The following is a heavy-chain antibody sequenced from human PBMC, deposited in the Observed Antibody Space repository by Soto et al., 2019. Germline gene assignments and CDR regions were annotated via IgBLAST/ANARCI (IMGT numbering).Heavy chain of an antibody. CDR2: ISSSSSYT. Sequence: GGSLRLSCAASGFTFSDYYMSWIRQAPGKGLEWVSYISSSSSYTNYADSAKGRFTISRDNAKNSLYLQMNSLRAEDTAVYYCARGGYCSGGSCYGGFDYWGQGTLVTV. D-gene: IGHD2-15*01. J-gene: IGHJ4*02. CDR3: ARGGYCSGGSCYGGFDY. V-gene: IGHV3-11*06. CDR1: GFTFSDYY.